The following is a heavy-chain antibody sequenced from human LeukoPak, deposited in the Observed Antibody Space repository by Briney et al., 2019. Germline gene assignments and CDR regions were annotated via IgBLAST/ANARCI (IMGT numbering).Heavy chain of an antibody. D-gene: IGHD3-22*01. CDR3: ARGTRDSSAYYSPPDV. Sequence: GGSLRLSCAASGFTFNRYNMNWVRRAPGKGLEWVSYISSSGSTIYYADSVKGRFTISRDNAKNSLYLQMNSLRAEDTAVYYCARGTRDSSAYYSPPDVWGKGTTVTVSS. J-gene: IGHJ6*04. CDR2: ISSSGSTI. V-gene: IGHV3-48*04. CDR1: GFTFNRYN.